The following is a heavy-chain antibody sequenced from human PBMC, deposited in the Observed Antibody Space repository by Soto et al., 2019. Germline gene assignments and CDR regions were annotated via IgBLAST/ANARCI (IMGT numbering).Heavy chain of an antibody. D-gene: IGHD3-10*01. V-gene: IGHV3-30*18. CDR1: GFTFSSYG. J-gene: IGHJ3*02. CDR3: AKSVFSRGGAFDI. Sequence: GGSLRLSCAASGFTFSSYGMHWVRQAPGKGLEWVAVISYDGSNKYYADSVKGRFTISRDNSKNTLYLQMNSLRAEDTAVYYCAKSVFSRGGAFDIWGQGTMVTVS. CDR2: ISYDGSNK.